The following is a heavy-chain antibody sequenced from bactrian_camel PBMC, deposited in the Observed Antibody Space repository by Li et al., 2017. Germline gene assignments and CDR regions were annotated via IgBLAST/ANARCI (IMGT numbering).Heavy chain of an antibody. CDR3: AAGRTSTLVPVRYTY. CDR2: IYIASSTT. J-gene: IGHJ4*01. Sequence: HVQLVESGGGSVQAGGSLNLSCVINGYNGRRECVGWFRQAPGKEREPVATIYIASSTTDYHDSVKGRFTISQDKAKNTVYLQMNSLQPEDTAMYYCAAGRTSTLVPVRYTYWGQGTQVTVS. CDR1: GYNGRREC. V-gene: IGHV3-2*01. D-gene: IGHD4*01.